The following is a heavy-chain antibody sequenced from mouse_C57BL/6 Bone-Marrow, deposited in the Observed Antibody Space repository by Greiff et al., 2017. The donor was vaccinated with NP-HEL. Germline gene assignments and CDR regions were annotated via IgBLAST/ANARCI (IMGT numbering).Heavy chain of an antibody. D-gene: IGHD2-1*01. CDR2: ISSGGSYT. Sequence: EVKLMESGGDLVKPGGSLKLSCAASGFTFSSYGMSWVRQTPDKRLEWVATISSGGSYTYYPDSVKGRFTISRDNAKNPLYLQMSRLKSENTAMYYCAGHGVYGIFDDWGQGTTLTVSS. J-gene: IGHJ2*01. CDR1: GFTFSSYG. V-gene: IGHV5-6*01. CDR3: AGHGVYGIFDD.